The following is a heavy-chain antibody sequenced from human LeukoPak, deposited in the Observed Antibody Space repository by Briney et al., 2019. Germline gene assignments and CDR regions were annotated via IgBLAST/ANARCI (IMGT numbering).Heavy chain of an antibody. D-gene: IGHD3-22*01. CDR3: ARGPRTNYDSSGYPQYYFDY. J-gene: IGHJ4*02. Sequence: PSETLSLTCTVSGASLSVSGRNWGWVRQPPGKGLEWIASTYYSGSTYYSPSLESRVTMSVDTSKNQFSLKLSSLTATDTAVYYCARGPRTNYDSSGYPQYYFDYWGQGTLVTVSS. CDR2: TYYSGST. V-gene: IGHV4-39*07. CDR1: GASLSVSGRN.